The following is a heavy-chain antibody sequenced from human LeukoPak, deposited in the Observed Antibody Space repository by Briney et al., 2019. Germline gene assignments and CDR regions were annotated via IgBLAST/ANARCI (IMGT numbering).Heavy chain of an antibody. J-gene: IGHJ6*02. CDR1: GYSFTDYA. CDR2: INPSGGST. CDR3: ARDRPPLAYCGGDCREDYYYYGMDV. V-gene: IGHV1-46*01. Sequence: ASVKVSCKASGYSFTDYAMHWVRQAPGQGLEWMGIINPSGGSTSYAQKFQGRVTMTRDTSTSTVYMELSSLRSEDTAVYYCARDRPPLAYCGGDCREDYYYYGMDVWGQGTTVTVSS. D-gene: IGHD2-21*02.